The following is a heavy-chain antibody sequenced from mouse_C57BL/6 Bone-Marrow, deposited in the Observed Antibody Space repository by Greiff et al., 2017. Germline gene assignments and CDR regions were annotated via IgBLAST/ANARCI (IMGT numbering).Heavy chain of an antibody. V-gene: IGHV1-61*01. CDR2: IYPSDSET. J-gene: IGHJ4*01. Sequence: VQLQESGAELVRPGSSVKLSCKASGYTFTSYWMDWVKQRPGQGLEWIGNIYPSDSETHYNQKFKDKATLTVDKSSSTAYMQLSSLTSEDSAVHYCARSGGNYDYAMDYWGQGTSVTVSS. CDR1: GYTFTSYW. CDR3: ARSGGNYDYAMDY. D-gene: IGHD2-1*01.